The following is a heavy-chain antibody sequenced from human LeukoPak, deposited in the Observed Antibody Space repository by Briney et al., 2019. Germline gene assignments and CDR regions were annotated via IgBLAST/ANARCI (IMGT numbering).Heavy chain of an antibody. CDR3: TTGARLHLGELSLGTDY. D-gene: IGHD3-16*02. CDR1: RLTFNDAW. Sequence: GGSLSLSCVPCRLTFNDAWMTCVRQSAGGGLGWVGRIKSTMEDGTTEYAAPVKDRFTISSDDSKTTLYLQMNSLQTEDTAVYYCTTGARLHLGELSLGTDYWGQGTLVTVSS. V-gene: IGHV3-15*01. J-gene: IGHJ4*02. CDR2: IKSTMEDGTT.